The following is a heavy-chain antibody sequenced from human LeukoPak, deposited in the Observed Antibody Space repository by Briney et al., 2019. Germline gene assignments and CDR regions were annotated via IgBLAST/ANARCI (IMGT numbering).Heavy chain of an antibody. Sequence: PSETLSLTCTVSGGSISSSSYYWGWIRQPPGKGLEWIGSIYYSGSTYYNPSLKSRVTISVDTSKNQFSLKLSSVTAADTAVYYCAREKGGSYFDYWGQGTLVTVSS. J-gene: IGHJ4*02. CDR2: IYYSGST. D-gene: IGHD1-26*01. CDR3: AREKGGSYFDY. V-gene: IGHV4-39*07. CDR1: GGSISSSSYY.